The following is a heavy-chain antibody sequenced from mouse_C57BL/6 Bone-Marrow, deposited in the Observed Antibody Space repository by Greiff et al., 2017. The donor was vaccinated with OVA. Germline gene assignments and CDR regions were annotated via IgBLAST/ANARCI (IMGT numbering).Heavy chain of an antibody. Sequence: VQLQQSGAELARPGASVKMSCKASGYTFTSYTMHWVKQRPGQGLEWIGYINPSSGYTKYNQKFKDKATLTADKSSSTAYMQLSSLTSEDSAVYYCAREGYGSDRGAFAYWGQGTLVTVSA. V-gene: IGHV1-4*01. CDR1: GYTFTSYT. CDR3: AREGYGSDRGAFAY. J-gene: IGHJ3*01. D-gene: IGHD2-10*02. CDR2: INPSSGYT.